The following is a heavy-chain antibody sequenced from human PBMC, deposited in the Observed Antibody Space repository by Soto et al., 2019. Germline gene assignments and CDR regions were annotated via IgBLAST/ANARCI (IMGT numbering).Heavy chain of an antibody. D-gene: IGHD5-18*01. CDR2: ISSSSSST. CDR3: ARQCPGYNYGYD. Sequence: QVQLVESGGGLVKPGGSLRLSCVASGFTFSDYYMSWIRQAPGRGLEWISYISSSSSSTNYADSVRGRFTISRDNAENSLFLQMNSLTAEDTAIYYCARQCPGYNYGYDWGQGTLVTVSS. CDR1: GFTFSDYY. J-gene: IGHJ4*02. V-gene: IGHV3-11*05.